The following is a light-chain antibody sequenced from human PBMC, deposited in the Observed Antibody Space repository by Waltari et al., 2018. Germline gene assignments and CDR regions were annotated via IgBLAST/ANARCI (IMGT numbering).Light chain of an antibody. CDR2: DVT. CDR3: FSYRRSSTWV. V-gene: IGLV2-14*03. CDR1: SSDVGGYDY. Sequence: QSALTQPASVSGSPGQSITISCTGTSSDVGGYDYVSWYQQHPGKAPKPLIYDVTKRPSGVSNRFSGSKSANTASLTISGLQAEDEADYYGFSYRRSSTWVFGEGTKLTVL. J-gene: IGLJ3*02.